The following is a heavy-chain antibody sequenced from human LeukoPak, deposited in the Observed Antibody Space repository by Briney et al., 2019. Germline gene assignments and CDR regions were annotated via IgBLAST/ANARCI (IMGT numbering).Heavy chain of an antibody. J-gene: IGHJ4*02. CDR1: GFTFSTYS. CDR2: IIGGSSPI. V-gene: IGHV3-48*02. CDR3: ARQFDY. Sequence: GGSLRLSCAASGFTFSTYSMNWVRQAPGKGLEWVSYIIGGSSPIYYADSVKGRFTVSTDNAKNSLYLQMNSLRDEDTAVYYCARQFDYWGQGTLVTVSS.